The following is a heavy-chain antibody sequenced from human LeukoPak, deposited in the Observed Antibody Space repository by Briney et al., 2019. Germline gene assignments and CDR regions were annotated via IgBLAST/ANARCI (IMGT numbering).Heavy chain of an antibody. CDR1: GFTFSSYA. V-gene: IGHV3-30-3*01. J-gene: IGHJ6*02. CDR3: ARGIKDIVVVPAAEVDV. D-gene: IGHD2-2*01. Sequence: GGSLRLSCAASGFTFSSYAMHWVRQAPGKGLEWVAVISYDGSNKYYADSVKGRFTISRDNSKNTLYLQMNSLRAEDTAVYYCARGIKDIVVVPAAEVDVWGQGTTVTVSS. CDR2: ISYDGSNK.